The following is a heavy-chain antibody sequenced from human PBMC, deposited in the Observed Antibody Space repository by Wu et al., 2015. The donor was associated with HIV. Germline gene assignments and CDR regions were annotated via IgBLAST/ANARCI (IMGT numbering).Heavy chain of an antibody. J-gene: IGHJ4*02. V-gene: IGHV1-69*12. CDR3: ARSRPQRFSGSTVVQPYYFDY. D-gene: IGHD4-23*01. Sequence: QVQLVQSGAEVKKPGSSVKVSCKASGGTFSSYAISWVRQAPGQGLEWMGGIIPIFGTANYAQKFQGRVTITADESTSTAYMELSSLRSEDTAVYYCARSRPQRFSGSTVVQPYYFDYWGQGTLVTVSS. CDR1: GGTFSSYA. CDR2: IIPIFGTA.